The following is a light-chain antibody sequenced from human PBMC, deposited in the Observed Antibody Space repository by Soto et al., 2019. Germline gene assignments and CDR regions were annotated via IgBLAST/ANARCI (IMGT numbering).Light chain of an antibody. CDR3: QQYNNRWT. CDR2: GAS. J-gene: IGKJ1*01. V-gene: IGKV3-15*01. CDR1: QRVSTN. Sequence: EIVMTQSPAPLSVSPGDRVTLSCRASQRVSTNLAWYQQKPGQAPRLLIYGASTRATGIPARFSGSGFGTDFTLTISSLQSEDCAVYYCQQYNNRWTFGPGTKVEIK.